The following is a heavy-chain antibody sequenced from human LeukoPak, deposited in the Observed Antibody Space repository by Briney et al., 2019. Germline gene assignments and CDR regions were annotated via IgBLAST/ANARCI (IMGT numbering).Heavy chain of an antibody. V-gene: IGHV1-3*01. J-gene: IGHJ4*02. CDR3: ARDRATYGYYFDY. D-gene: IGHD3-10*01. Sequence: ASVKVSCKASGYTFSSYAMHWVRQAPGQRLEWMGWINAGNGNTKYSRKFQGRVTITRDTSATTAYMELSSLRSEDTAVYYCARDRATYGYYFDYWGQGTLVTVSS. CDR2: INAGNGNT. CDR1: GYTFSSYA.